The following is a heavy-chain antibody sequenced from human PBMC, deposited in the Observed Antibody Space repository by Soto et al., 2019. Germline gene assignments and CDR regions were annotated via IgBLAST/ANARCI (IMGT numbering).Heavy chain of an antibody. CDR2: IHYTGSS. CDR3: AREPNYYYGFDV. CDR1: GGAISSYY. J-gene: IGHJ6*02. V-gene: IGHV4-59*08. Sequence: QVQLQESGPGLVKPSETLSLTCTVSGGAISSYYWNWIRQPPGKGLEWIGYIHYTGSSSYNPSLKSRVTVSVDTSKNHFSLKLRSVTAADTAVYYCAREPNYYYGFDVWGQGTTVTVSS. D-gene: IGHD1-1*01.